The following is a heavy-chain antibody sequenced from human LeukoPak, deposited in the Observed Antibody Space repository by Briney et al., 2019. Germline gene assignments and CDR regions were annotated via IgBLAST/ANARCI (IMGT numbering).Heavy chain of an antibody. J-gene: IGHJ4*02. Sequence: ASVKVSCKASKYTFTDYYMHWVRQAPGQGLEWMGWINPNSGGTNYAQKFQGRVTMTRDTSISTVYMELSSLRSDDTAVYYCARGKGNYDTLANYYTPYYFDYWGQGTLVTVSS. D-gene: IGHD3-9*01. V-gene: IGHV1-2*02. CDR3: ARGKGNYDTLANYYTPYYFDY. CDR1: KYTFTDYY. CDR2: INPNSGGT.